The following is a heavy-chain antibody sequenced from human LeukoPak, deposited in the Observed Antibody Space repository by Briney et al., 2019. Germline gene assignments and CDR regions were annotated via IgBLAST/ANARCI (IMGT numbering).Heavy chain of an antibody. CDR2: IRYDGSNK. CDR3: AKDLIAVAGPTGDY. V-gene: IGHV3-30*02. J-gene: IGHJ4*02. CDR1: GFTFSSYG. D-gene: IGHD6-19*01. Sequence: PGRSLKLXCAASGFTFSSYGMHWVRLAPGKGLESVAFIRYDGSNKYYADSVKGRFTISRDNSKNALYLQMNSLRAEDTAVYYCAKDLIAVAGPTGDYWGQGTLVTVSS.